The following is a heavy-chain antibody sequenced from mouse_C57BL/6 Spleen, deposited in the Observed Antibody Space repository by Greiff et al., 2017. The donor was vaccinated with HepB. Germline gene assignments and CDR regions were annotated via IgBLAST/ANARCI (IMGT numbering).Heavy chain of an antibody. CDR1: GYAFTNYL. CDR3: ARWKDYDGPFAY. V-gene: IGHV1-54*01. Sequence: VKLMESGAELVRPGTSVKVSCKASGYAFTNYLIEWVKQRPGQGLEWIGVINPGSGGTNYNEKFKGKATLTADKSSSTAYMQLSSLTSEDSAVYFCARWKDYDGPFAYWGQGTLVTVSA. J-gene: IGHJ3*01. D-gene: IGHD2-4*01. CDR2: INPGSGGT.